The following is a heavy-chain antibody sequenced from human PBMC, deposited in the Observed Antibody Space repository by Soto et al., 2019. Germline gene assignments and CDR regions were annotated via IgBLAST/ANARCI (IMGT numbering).Heavy chain of an antibody. V-gene: IGHV1-2*04. D-gene: IGHD6-19*01. J-gene: IGHJ6*02. Sequence: ASVKVSCKASGCTFSSYAISWVRQAPGQGLEWMGGINPNSGGTNYAQKFQGWVTMTRDTSISTAYMELSRLRSDDTAVYFCARDWGTPGRGSAVGYYYHYGMDVWGQGTTVTVSS. CDR3: ARDWGTPGRGSAVGYYYHYGMDV. CDR2: INPNSGGT. CDR1: GCTFSSYA.